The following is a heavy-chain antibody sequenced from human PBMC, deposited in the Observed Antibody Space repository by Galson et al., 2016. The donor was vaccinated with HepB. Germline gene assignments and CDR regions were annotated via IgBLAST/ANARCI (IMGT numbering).Heavy chain of an antibody. Sequence: SETLSLTCTVSGGSTSSSSYYWAWIRQPPGRGLEWIASIHYNEGTYYNPTLKSRFTMSVDTSENQFYLNLSSVTAADTAVYFWARWNYFGAVAGYWGQGTLVTVSS. CDR3: ARWNYFGAVAGY. CDR1: GGSTSSSSYY. CDR2: IHYNEGT. D-gene: IGHD6-19*01. J-gene: IGHJ4*02. V-gene: IGHV4-39*01.